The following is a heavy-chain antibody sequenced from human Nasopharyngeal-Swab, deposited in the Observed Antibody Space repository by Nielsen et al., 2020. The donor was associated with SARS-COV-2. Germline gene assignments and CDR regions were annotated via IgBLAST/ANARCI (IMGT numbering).Heavy chain of an antibody. Sequence: SETLSLTCTVSGGSISSYYWSWIRQPPGKGLEWIGYIYYSGSTNYNPSLKSRVTISVDTSKNQFSLKLSSVTAADTAVYYSASGDSSPYPDYWGQGTLVTVSS. CDR1: GGSISSYY. CDR2: IYYSGST. J-gene: IGHJ4*02. D-gene: IGHD6-6*01. CDR3: ASGDSSPYPDY. V-gene: IGHV4-59*01.